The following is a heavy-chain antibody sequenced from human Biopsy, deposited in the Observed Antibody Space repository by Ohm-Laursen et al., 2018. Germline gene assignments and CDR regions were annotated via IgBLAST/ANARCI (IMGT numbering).Heavy chain of an antibody. D-gene: IGHD2-15*01. CDR2: ISDSGGT. V-gene: IGHV4-59*08. CDR3: ARRGSGGRSFDH. J-gene: IGHJ4*02. Sequence: GTLSLTCAVSGGSISSFYWTWIRQPPGKGPEWIGDISDSGGTNYKPSLKSRFIISVDTSKNQFFLNLSFATAADTAVYYRARRGSGGRSFDHWGQGTLVTVSS. CDR1: GGSISSFY.